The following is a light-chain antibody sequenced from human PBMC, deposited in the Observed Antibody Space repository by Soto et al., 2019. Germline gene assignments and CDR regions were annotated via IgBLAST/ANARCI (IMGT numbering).Light chain of an antibody. CDR1: SSDVGAYNY. J-gene: IGLJ1*01. Sequence: QSALTQPASVSGSPGQSITISCAGTSSDVGAYNYVAWYQQHPGKAPKLIVYDVTNRPSGVSNRFSGSKSGNTASLTISGLQAEVEADYYCGSFTSRSTPFVFGTGTKVNVL. CDR3: GSFTSRSTPFV. CDR2: DVT. V-gene: IGLV2-14*01.